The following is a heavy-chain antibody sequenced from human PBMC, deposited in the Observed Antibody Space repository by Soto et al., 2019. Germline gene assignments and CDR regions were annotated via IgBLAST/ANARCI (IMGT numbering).Heavy chain of an antibody. J-gene: IGHJ6*01. D-gene: IGHD4-17*01. Sequence: QVHLVQAGAEVKKPGASVKVSCKSSGYRFETYAVSWVRQAPGQGLEGRGWSRAYNTDTDYAQTFQDRVTMTTDTSTGTEYMELGILRSDDTSVYYCAKGHEVGPGAMDVCAQGTTVTVPS. CDR1: GYRFETYA. CDR2: SRAYNTDT. V-gene: IGHV1-18*01. CDR3: AKGHEVGPGAMDV.